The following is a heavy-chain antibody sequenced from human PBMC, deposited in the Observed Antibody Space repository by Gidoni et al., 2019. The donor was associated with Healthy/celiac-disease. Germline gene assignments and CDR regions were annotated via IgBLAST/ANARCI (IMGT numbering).Heavy chain of an antibody. Sequence: QGQLQAPGQGLVKPSQTLSRTGTASGGSISSYDWSWIRQPPGKGLEWIGYIYYSGSTNYNPSLKSRVTISVDTSKHQFSLKLSSVTAADTAVYYCARVTEGWFDPWGQGTLVTVSS. CDR3: ARVTEGWFDP. V-gene: IGHV4-59*01. CDR1: GGSISSYD. J-gene: IGHJ5*02. CDR2: IYYSGST.